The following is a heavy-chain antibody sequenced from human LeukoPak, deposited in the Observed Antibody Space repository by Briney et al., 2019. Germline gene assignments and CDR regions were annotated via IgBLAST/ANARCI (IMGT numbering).Heavy chain of an antibody. CDR1: GXTFGSYG. D-gene: IGHD3-22*01. CDR2: IWYDGSNK. CDR3: ARPLYDSSGYYYVPPWYYGMDV. Sequence: PGRSLRLSCAASGXTFGSYGMHWVRQAPGKGLEWVAVIWYDGSNKYYADSVKGRFTISRDNAKNSLYLQMNSLRVEDTAVYYCARPLYDSSGYYYVPPWYYGMDVWGQGATVTVSS. J-gene: IGHJ6*02. V-gene: IGHV3-33*03.